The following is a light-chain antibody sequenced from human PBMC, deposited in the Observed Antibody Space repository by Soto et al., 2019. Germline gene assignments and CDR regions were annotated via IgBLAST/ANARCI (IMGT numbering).Light chain of an antibody. Sequence: QSALTQPASVSGSPGQSITISCTGTSSDVGGYNYVSWYQLHPGKAPKLMIHEVSERPSGVSNRFSGSKSGNTASLTISGLQAEDEADYYCASYASSVTYVFGSGTKVNVL. V-gene: IGLV2-14*01. J-gene: IGLJ1*01. CDR2: EVS. CDR3: ASYASSVTYV. CDR1: SSDVGGYNY.